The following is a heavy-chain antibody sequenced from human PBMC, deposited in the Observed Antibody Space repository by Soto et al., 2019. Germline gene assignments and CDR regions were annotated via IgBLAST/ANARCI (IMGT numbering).Heavy chain of an antibody. CDR3: ARDPGYSYGGEDYFDY. CDR2: IWYDGSNK. CDR1: GFTFSSYG. Sequence: PGGSLRLSCAASGFTFSSYGMHWVRQAPGKGLEWVAVIWYDGSNKYYADSVKGRFTISRDNSKNTLYLQMNSLRAEDTAVYYCARDPGYSYGGEDYFDYWGQGTLVTVSS. J-gene: IGHJ4*02. V-gene: IGHV3-33*08. D-gene: IGHD5-18*01.